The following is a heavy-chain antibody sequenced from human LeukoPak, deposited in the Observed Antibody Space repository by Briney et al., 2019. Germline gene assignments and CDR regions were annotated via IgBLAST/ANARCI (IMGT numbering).Heavy chain of an antibody. D-gene: IGHD2-2*01. CDR3: ARDLGYCSSTSCYYYYGMDV. Sequence: SETLSLTCTVSGGSTSSYYWSWIRQPAGKGLEWIGRIYTSGSTNYNPSLKSRVTMSVDTSKNQFSLKLSSVTAADTAVYYCARDLGYCSSTSCYYYYGMDVWGQGTTVTVSS. J-gene: IGHJ6*02. CDR1: GGSTSSYY. CDR2: IYTSGST. V-gene: IGHV4-4*07.